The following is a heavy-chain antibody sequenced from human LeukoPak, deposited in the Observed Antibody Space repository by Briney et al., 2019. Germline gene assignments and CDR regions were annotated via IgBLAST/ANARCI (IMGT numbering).Heavy chain of an antibody. Sequence: PGGSLRLSCAASGFTFSVYGMHWVRQAPGKGLEWVAIIWYDGSDKYYVDSVKGRFTISRDNSKNTLYLQMNSLRAEDTAVYYCARQTENFSLDYWGQGTLVTVSS. D-gene: IGHD1-7*01. CDR2: IWYDGSDK. CDR3: ARQTENFSLDY. CDR1: GFTFSVYG. V-gene: IGHV3-33*01. J-gene: IGHJ4*02.